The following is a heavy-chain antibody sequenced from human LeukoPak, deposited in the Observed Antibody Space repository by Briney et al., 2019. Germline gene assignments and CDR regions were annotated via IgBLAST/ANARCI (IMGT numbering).Heavy chain of an antibody. D-gene: IGHD3-22*01. Sequence: GGSLRLSCAASGFTLSNAWMSWVRQAPGKGLEWVGRIKSKTDGGTTDYAAPVKGRFTISRDDSKNTLYLQMNSLKTEDTAVYYCTTDRYDSSGYRPITYDYWGQGTLVTVSS. CDR2: IKSKTDGGTT. J-gene: IGHJ4*02. CDR1: GFTLSNAW. V-gene: IGHV3-15*01. CDR3: TTDRYDSSGYRPITYDY.